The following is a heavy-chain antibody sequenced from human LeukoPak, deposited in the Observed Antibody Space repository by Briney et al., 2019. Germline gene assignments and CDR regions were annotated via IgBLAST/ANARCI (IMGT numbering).Heavy chain of an antibody. CDR1: GFTFSSYW. V-gene: IGHV3-7*01. Sequence: GGSLRLSCAASGFTFSSYWMSWVRQAPGKGLEWVANINQDGSEKYYVDSVKGRFTISRDNAKNSLYLQMNSLRVEDSAVYYCAKAVSSWYSWFDPWGQGTLVTVSS. CDR3: AKAVSSWYSWFDP. J-gene: IGHJ5*02. CDR2: INQDGSEK. D-gene: IGHD6-13*01.